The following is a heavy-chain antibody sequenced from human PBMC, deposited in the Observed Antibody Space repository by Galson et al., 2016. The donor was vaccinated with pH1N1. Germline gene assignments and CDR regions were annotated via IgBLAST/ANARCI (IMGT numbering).Heavy chain of an antibody. CDR3: ARDSEYSGHEGFH. V-gene: IGHV3-30*04. Sequence: SLSLSCAASGFTFTSYAMHWVRQAPGKGLEWVAVILYDGTNEYYADSVKGRFTISRDKTQSTVYLQMNSLRTEDTAVYYCARDSEYSGHEGFHWAQGTLVSVSS. J-gene: IGHJ4*02. CDR2: ILYDGTNE. D-gene: IGHD5-12*01. CDR1: GFTFTSYA.